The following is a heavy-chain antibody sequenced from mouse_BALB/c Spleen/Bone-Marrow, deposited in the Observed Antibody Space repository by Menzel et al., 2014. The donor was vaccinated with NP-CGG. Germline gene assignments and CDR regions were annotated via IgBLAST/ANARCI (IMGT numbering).Heavy chain of an antibody. Sequence: QVQLQQSGPELVKPGPSVRISCKASGYTFTSYYIHWVKQRPGQGLEWIGWIYPGNVNTNYNEKFKGKATLTAGKSSSTAYMQLSSLTSEDSAVYFCARGGYDGAWFAYWGQGTLVTVSA. J-gene: IGHJ3*01. V-gene: IGHV1S56*01. D-gene: IGHD2-14*01. CDR1: GYTFTSYY. CDR2: IYPGNVNT. CDR3: ARGGYDGAWFAY.